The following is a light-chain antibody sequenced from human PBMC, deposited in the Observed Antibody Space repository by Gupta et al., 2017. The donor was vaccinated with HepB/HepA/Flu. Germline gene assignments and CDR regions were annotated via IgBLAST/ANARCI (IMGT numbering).Light chain of an antibody. CDR1: SANIGSNY. CDR2: CNH. Sequence: QSVLTQPPSASGTPGQSVTISCSGSSANIGSNYVYWYQQFPATAPKLLIVCNHQRPSGVIDSCLCFKEGGTASPPTSGVRSEEEADDYWATSDASMSGEVFGNGTKLTVL. CDR3: ATSDASMSGEV. J-gene: IGLJ2*01. V-gene: IGLV1-47*02.